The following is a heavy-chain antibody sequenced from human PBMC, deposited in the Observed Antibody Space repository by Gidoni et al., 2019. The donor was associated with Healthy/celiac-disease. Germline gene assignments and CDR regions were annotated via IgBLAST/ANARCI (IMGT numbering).Heavy chain of an antibody. CDR1: GGTFSSYA. V-gene: IGHV1-69*01. CDR2: IIPIFGTA. D-gene: IGHD6-19*01. J-gene: IGHJ4*02. CDR3: ARGRLGGYSSGWSIIDY. Sequence: KKPGSSVKVSCKASGGTFSSYAISWVGQAPGQGLEWMGGIIPIFGTANYAQKFQGRVTITADESTSTAYMELSSLRSEDTAVYYCARGRLGGYSSGWSIIDYWGQGTLVTVSS.